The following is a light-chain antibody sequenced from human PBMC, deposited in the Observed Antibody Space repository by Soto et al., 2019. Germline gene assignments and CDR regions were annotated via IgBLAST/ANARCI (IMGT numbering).Light chain of an antibody. V-gene: IGKV1-39*01. Sequence: DIPMTQSPSSLSASVGDRVTITCRASQSISSYLNWYQQKPGKAPNLLVCAASSLQSGVPSRFSGSGSGTDFTLTISSLQPEDFATYYCQQSYSTPYTFGQGTKLEI. CDR3: QQSYSTPYT. J-gene: IGKJ2*01. CDR2: AAS. CDR1: QSISSY.